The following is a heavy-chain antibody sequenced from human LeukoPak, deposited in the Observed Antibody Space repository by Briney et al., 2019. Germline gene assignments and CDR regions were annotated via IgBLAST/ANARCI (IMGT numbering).Heavy chain of an antibody. Sequence: ASVKVSCKASGGSFSNFAISWVRQAPGQGFEWLGGIFGTVTYAPNFQGRVSFTTDESTSTAYMELCSLRSEDTAVYYCARDRITMVRGVIPSAIPDFDYWGQGTLVTVSS. V-gene: IGHV1-69*05. D-gene: IGHD3-10*01. CDR2: IFGTV. J-gene: IGHJ4*02. CDR3: ARDRITMVRGVIPSAIPDFDY. CDR1: GGSFSNFA.